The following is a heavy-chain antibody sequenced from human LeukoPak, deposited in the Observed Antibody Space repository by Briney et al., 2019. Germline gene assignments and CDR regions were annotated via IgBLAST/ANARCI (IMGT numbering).Heavy chain of an antibody. CDR2: IYYSGST. CDR1: GGSISSSSYY. V-gene: IGHV4-39*01. CDR3: ASSPWIQLWFEY. D-gene: IGHD5-18*01. J-gene: IGHJ4*02. Sequence: PSETLSLTCTVSGGSISSSSYYWGWIRQPPGKGLKWIGSIYYSGSTYYNPSLKSRVTISVDTSKNQFSLKLSSVTAADTAVYYCASSPWIQLWFEYWGQGTLVTVSS.